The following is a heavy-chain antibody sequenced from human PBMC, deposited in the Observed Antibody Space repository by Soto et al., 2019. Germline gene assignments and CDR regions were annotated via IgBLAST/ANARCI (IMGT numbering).Heavy chain of an antibody. CDR3: AVSSYPLYSGMDV. V-gene: IGHV4-31*03. J-gene: IGHJ6*02. D-gene: IGHD1-26*01. CDR1: GGSISSGGYY. Sequence: QVQLQESGPGLVMPSQTLSLTCTVSGGSISSGGYYWTWIRQHPGEGLEWIGYIYYSGSTSYNPSLRSRLTISIDTSRNQFSLKLNSVTAADTAVYYCAVSSYPLYSGMDVWGQGTTVTVSS. CDR2: IYYSGST.